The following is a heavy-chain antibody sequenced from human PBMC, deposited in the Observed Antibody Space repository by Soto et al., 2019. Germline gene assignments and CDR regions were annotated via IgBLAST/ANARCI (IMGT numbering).Heavy chain of an antibody. J-gene: IGHJ5*02. Sequence: EVQLVESGGGLVQPGGSLRLSCAASGFTFSSNWMNWVRQAPGKGLEWVATIKPDGSEQDYVESVKGRFTISRDNARNSLYLQMNSLRAEDTAVYHCVTVPWTAAASWGQGTLVTVSS. CDR1: GFTFSSNW. CDR2: IKPDGSEQ. CDR3: VTVPWTAAAS. D-gene: IGHD6-13*01. V-gene: IGHV3-7*01.